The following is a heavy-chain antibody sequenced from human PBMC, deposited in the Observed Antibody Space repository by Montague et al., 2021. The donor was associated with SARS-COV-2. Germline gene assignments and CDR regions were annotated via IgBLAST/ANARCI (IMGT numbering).Heavy chain of an antibody. CDR2: TYNSDST. CDR1: GGSISSGGYY. J-gene: IGHJ3*02. D-gene: IGHD5-12*01. CDR3: ARDRYSGYVLYAVDI. V-gene: IGHV4-31*03. Sequence: TLSLTCTVSGGSISSGGYYWSWIRQHPGKGLEWIGYTYNSDSTYYNPSLKSRVTISVDTSKNQFSLTLSSVTAADTAVYYCARDRYSGYVLYAVDIWGQGTMVTVSS.